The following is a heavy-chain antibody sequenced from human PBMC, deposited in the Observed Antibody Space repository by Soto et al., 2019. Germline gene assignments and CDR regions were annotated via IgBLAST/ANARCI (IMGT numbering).Heavy chain of an antibody. V-gene: IGHV1-69*12. D-gene: IGHD2-15*01. Sequence: QVQLVQSGAEVKKPGSSVKVSCKASGGTFSSYAISWVRQAPGQGLEWMGGIIPIFGTANYAQKFQGRVTITADESTSTAYMELSSLRSEDTAVYYCARGGYCSGGSCYKTEGYGMEVWGQGTTVTVSS. J-gene: IGHJ6*02. CDR3: ARGGYCSGGSCYKTEGYGMEV. CDR2: IIPIFGTA. CDR1: GGTFSSYA.